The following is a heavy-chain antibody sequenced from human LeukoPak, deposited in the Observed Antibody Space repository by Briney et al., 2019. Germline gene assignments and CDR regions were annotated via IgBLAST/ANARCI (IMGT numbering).Heavy chain of an antibody. CDR3: ATATYGYYGSGSYAPLYYYYGMDV. Sequence: VSVKVSCKVSGYTLTELSMHWVRQAPGKGLEWMGGFDPEDGETIYAQKFQGRVTMTEDTSTDTAYMELSSLRSEDTAVYYCATATYGYYGSGSYAPLYYYYGMDVWGQGTTVTVSS. D-gene: IGHD3-10*01. CDR2: FDPEDGET. CDR1: GYTLTELS. V-gene: IGHV1-24*01. J-gene: IGHJ6*02.